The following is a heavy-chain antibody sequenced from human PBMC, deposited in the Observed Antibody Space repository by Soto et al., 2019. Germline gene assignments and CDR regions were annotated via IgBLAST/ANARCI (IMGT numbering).Heavy chain of an antibody. D-gene: IGHD3-10*01. CDR2: IWYDGSDK. CDR3: PRWFGPEGYYGMDV. V-gene: IGHV3-33*01. J-gene: IGHJ6*02. Sequence: GSLLLSCAASGFTFSSYGMHWVRQAPGKGLEWVAVIWYDGSDKYYADSVKGRFTISRDNSMNTLYLQMNSLRAEDTAVYYCPRWFGPEGYYGMDVWGQGTTVTVSS. CDR1: GFTFSSYG.